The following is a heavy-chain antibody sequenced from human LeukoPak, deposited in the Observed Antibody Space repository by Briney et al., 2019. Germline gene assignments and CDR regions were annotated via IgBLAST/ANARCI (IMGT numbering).Heavy chain of an antibody. Sequence: PGGSLRLSCAASGFTFSSYGMRWVRQAPGKGLEWVAFIRYDGSNKYYADSVKGRFTISRDKSKNTLYLQMNSLRAEDTAVYYCAKDRSNVVVPAAIAHWGQGTLVTVSS. CDR3: AKDRSNVVVPAAIAH. CDR2: IRYDGSNK. V-gene: IGHV3-30*02. D-gene: IGHD2-2*01. CDR1: GFTFSSYG. J-gene: IGHJ5*02.